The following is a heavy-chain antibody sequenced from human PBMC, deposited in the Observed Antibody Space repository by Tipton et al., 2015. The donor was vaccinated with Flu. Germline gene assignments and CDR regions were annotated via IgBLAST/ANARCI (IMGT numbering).Heavy chain of an antibody. Sequence: AASGFTFSSYAMSWVRQAPGKGLEWVSAISGSGGSTYYADSVKGRFTISRDNSKNTLYLQMNSLRAEDTAVYYCAAAYGDYAYFDYWGQGTLVTVSS. J-gene: IGHJ4*02. D-gene: IGHD4-17*01. CDR1: GFTFSSYA. V-gene: IGHV3-23*01. CDR3: AAAYGDYAYFDY. CDR2: ISGSGGST.